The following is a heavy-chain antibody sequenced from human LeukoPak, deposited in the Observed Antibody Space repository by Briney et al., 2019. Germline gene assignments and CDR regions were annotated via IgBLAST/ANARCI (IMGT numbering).Heavy chain of an antibody. Sequence: PSETLSLTCTVSGDSISSYYWSWIRQPPGKGLEWIGYIYYSGSTNYNPSLKSRVTMSVDTSKNQFSLKLSSVTAADTAVYYCARGFYGDYEDNFDYWGQGTLVTVSS. CDR1: GDSISSYY. J-gene: IGHJ4*02. D-gene: IGHD4-17*01. CDR2: IYYSGST. V-gene: IGHV4-59*12. CDR3: ARGFYGDYEDNFDY.